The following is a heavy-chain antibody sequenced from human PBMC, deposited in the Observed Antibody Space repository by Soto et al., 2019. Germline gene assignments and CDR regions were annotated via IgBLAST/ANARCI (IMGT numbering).Heavy chain of an antibody. D-gene: IGHD6-6*01. CDR2: IYYSGST. CDR1: GGSIIISSYY. CDR3: ARLGGYSSSSYNWFDP. Sequence: AETLSLTCAVSGGSIIISSYYWGWIRQPPGKGLEWIWSIYYSGSTYYNPSLKSRVTISVDTSKNQFSLKLSSVTAADTAVYYCARLGGYSSSSYNWFDPWGQGTLVTVSS. J-gene: IGHJ5*02. V-gene: IGHV4-39*01.